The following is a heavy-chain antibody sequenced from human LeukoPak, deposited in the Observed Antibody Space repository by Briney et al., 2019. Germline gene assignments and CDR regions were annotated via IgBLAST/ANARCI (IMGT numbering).Heavy chain of an antibody. CDR1: AYSFTSYW. Sequence: KPGEALKISCKGSAYSFTSYWIGWVRQMPGKGLEWMGIIYPDNSDTRYSPSFQGQVTISADKSISTAYLQWSSLKASDTAMYYCASHGIGGNYDRHFDSWGQGTLVTVSS. J-gene: IGHJ4*02. CDR2: IYPDNSDT. D-gene: IGHD3-16*01. V-gene: IGHV5-51*01. CDR3: ASHGIGGNYDRHFDS.